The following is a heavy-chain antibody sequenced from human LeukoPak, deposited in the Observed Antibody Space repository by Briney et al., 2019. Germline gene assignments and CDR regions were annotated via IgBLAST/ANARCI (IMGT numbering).Heavy chain of an antibody. D-gene: IGHD6-19*01. CDR2: ISSSSSYI. Sequence: GGSLRLSCAASGFTFSGYSMNWVRQAPGKGLEWVSSISSSSSYIYYADSVKGRFTISRDNAKNSLYLQMNSLRAEDAAVYYCARSLRWLVPYFDYWGQGTLVTVSS. CDR3: ARSLRWLVPYFDY. J-gene: IGHJ4*02. V-gene: IGHV3-21*01. CDR1: GFTFSGYS.